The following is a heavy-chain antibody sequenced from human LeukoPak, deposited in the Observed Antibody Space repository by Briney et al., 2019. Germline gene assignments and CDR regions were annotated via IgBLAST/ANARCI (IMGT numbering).Heavy chain of an antibody. Sequence: GGSLRLSCAASGFIVSSNYMSWVRQAPGKGLEWVSVISSGGNTYYADSVKGRFTISRDISKNTLYLQMNGLRAEDTGVYYCAREVRGYYFDYWGQGTLVTVSS. CDR2: ISSGGNT. D-gene: IGHD3-22*01. CDR1: GFIVSSNY. V-gene: IGHV3-53*01. CDR3: AREVRGYYFDY. J-gene: IGHJ4*02.